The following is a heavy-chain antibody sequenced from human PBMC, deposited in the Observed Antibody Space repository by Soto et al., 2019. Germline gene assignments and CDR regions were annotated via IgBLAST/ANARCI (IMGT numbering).Heavy chain of an antibody. J-gene: IGHJ4*02. CDR2: IYYSGST. V-gene: IGHV4-59*01. Sequence: QVQLQESGPGLVKPSETLSLTCTVSGGSISSYYWSWIRQPPGKGLEWIGYIYYSGSTNYNPSLKSRVTISVDTSKNQFSPKLSSVTAADTAVYYCARRWGGSLDYWGQGTLVTVSS. D-gene: IGHD1-26*01. CDR3: ARRWGGSLDY. CDR1: GGSISSYY.